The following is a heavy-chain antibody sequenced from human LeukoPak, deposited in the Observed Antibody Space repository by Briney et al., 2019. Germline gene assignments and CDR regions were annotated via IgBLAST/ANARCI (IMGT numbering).Heavy chain of an antibody. Sequence: SETLSLTCTVSNYSINNGYYWGWIRQPPGRGLEWIGSIYHSGFTYSNPSLTSRLTMSIDASKNEFSLKLTSVTAADTAVYYCATWEMATTVDYWGQGTLVTVSS. CDR2: IYHSGFT. CDR3: ATWEMATTVDY. CDR1: NYSINNGYY. J-gene: IGHJ4*02. D-gene: IGHD5-24*01. V-gene: IGHV4-38-2*02.